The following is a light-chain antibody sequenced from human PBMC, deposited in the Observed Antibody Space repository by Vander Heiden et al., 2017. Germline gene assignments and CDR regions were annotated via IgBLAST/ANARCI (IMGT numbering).Light chain of an antibody. J-gene: IGKJ2*01. Sequence: ELVLTQSPVTLSLSPGERAHLSCRASQSGGSYLAWYQQKPGQAPRLLIDEASNRATGIPARRSGRRSGTDFTPTSSRLEPEDFAVYYCQQRSNWPTFGQGTKLEIK. CDR1: QSGGSY. CDR3: QQRSNWPT. CDR2: EAS. V-gene: IGKV3-11*01.